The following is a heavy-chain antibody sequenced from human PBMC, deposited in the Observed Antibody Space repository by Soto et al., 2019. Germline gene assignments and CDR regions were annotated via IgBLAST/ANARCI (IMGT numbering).Heavy chain of an antibody. CDR2: INHSGST. D-gene: IGHD6-13*01. V-gene: IGHV4-34*01. J-gene: IGHJ1*01. CDR1: GGSFSGYY. Sequence: PSETLSLTCAVYGGSFSGYYWSWIRQPPGKGLEWIGEINHSGSTNYNPSLKSRVTISVDTSKNQFSLKLSSVTAADTAVYYCARGYSSPDFQHWGQGTLVTVSS. CDR3: ARGYSSPDFQH.